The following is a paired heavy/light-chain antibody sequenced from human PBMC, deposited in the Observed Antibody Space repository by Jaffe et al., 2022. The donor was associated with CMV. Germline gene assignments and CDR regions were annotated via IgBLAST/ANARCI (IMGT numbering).Heavy chain of an antibody. CDR3: AKKPVGGSSGYYFYVGTYYYGMDV. Sequence: QVQLVESGGGVVQPGRSLRLSCAASGFTFSSYGMHWVRQAPGKGLEWVAVISYDGSNKYYADSVKGRFTISRDNSKNTLYLQMNSLRAEDTAVYYCAKKPVGGSSGYYFYVGTYYYGMDVWGQGTTVTVSS. CDR2: ISYDGSNK. V-gene: IGHV3-30*18. CDR1: GFTFSSYG. D-gene: IGHD3-22*01. J-gene: IGHJ6*02.
Light chain of an antibody. CDR3: MQALQTPF. Sequence: DIVMTQSPLSLPVTPGEPASISCRSSQSLLHSNGYNYLDWYLQKPGQSPQLLIYLGSNRASGVPDRFSGSGSGTDFTLKISRVEAEDVGVYYCMQALQTPFFGQGTRLEIK. CDR2: LGS. CDR1: QSLLHSNGYNY. V-gene: IGKV2-28*01. J-gene: IGKJ5*01.